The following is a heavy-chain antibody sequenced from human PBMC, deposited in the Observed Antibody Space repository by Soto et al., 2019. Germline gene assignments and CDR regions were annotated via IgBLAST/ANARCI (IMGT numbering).Heavy chain of an antibody. J-gene: IGHJ4*02. V-gene: IGHV3-33*01. CDR1: GFTFSSYG. Sequence: QVQLVESGGGVVQPGRSLRLSCAASGFTFSSYGMHWVRQAPGKGLEWVAVIWYDGSNKYYADSVKGRFTISRDNSKNTLYLQMNSRRAEDTAVYYCARDRYDPWLVSRPDLGGEIDYWGQGTLVTVSS. CDR2: IWYDGSNK. D-gene: IGHD6-19*01. CDR3: ARDRYDPWLVSRPDLGGEIDY.